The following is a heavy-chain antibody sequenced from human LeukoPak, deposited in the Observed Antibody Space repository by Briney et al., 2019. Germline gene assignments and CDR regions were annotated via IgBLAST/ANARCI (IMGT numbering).Heavy chain of an antibody. CDR3: TRCRSAWLLQIDAFDV. D-gene: IGHD3-22*01. J-gene: IGHJ3*01. Sequence: GRSLRLSCAASGLDASRTYMNWVRQAPGKGLEWVSVLYNGGSTLYADSVKGRFTISRDNSKNTLYLQMSSLRVDDTAIYYCTRCRSAWLLQIDAFDVWGQGTMVTVSS. CDR2: LYNGGST. V-gene: IGHV3-53*01. CDR1: GLDASRTY.